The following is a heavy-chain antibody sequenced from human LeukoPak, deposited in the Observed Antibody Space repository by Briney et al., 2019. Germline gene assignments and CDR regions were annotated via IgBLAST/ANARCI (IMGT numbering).Heavy chain of an antibody. Sequence: GSLRLSCAASGFTLSSYWMSWVRQAPGKGLEWVANIKQDGSEKYYVDSVKGRFTISRDNAKNSLYLQMNSLRAEDTAVYYCARGRRVINYWGQGTLVTVSS. CDR1: GFTLSSYW. D-gene: IGHD2/OR15-2a*01. CDR2: IKQDGSEK. J-gene: IGHJ4*02. CDR3: ARGRRVINY. V-gene: IGHV3-7*03.